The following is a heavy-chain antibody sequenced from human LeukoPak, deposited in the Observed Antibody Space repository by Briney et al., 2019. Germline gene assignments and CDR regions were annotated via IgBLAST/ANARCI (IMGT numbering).Heavy chain of an antibody. CDR2: IYPGDSDT. V-gene: IGHV5-51*01. J-gene: IGHJ3*02. CDR3: ATSGRRDGYNYGDAFDI. CDR1: GYSFTSYW. Sequence: GESLKISCKGSGYSFTSYWIGWVRQMPGKGLEWMVIIYPGDSDTRYSPSFQGQVTISADKSISTAYLQWSSLKASDTAMYYCATSGRRDGYNYGDAFDIWGQGTMVTVSS. D-gene: IGHD5-24*01.